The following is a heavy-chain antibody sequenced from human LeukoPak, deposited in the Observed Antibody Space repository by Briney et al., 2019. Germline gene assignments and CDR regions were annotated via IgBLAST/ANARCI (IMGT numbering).Heavy chain of an antibody. Sequence: GGSLVLSCAASGFTFSSYGMSWVRQAPGKGQEGVATIKQDGSEKYYVDSGKGRFTISRDNAKKSLYLQMNSLRAEDTAVYYCARDDYNWNVDAFHIWGQGTMVTVSP. CDR2: IKQDGSEK. CDR3: ARDDYNWNVDAFHI. V-gene: IGHV3-7*01. J-gene: IGHJ3*02. CDR1: GFTFSSYG. D-gene: IGHD1-20*01.